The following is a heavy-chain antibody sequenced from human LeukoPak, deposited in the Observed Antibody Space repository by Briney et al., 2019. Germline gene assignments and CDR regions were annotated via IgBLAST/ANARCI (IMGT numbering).Heavy chain of an antibody. Sequence: ASVKLSCKASGYTFTSYGISWVRQAPGQGLEWMGGISASNGNTNYTQKLQGRVTMTTDTSTSTAYMELRSLRSDDTAVYYCARDFLSITMVRGALNYYYYYYMDVWGKGTTVTVSS. CDR1: GYTFTSYG. J-gene: IGHJ6*03. D-gene: IGHD3-10*01. CDR2: ISASNGNT. CDR3: ARDFLSITMVRGALNYYYYYYMDV. V-gene: IGHV1-18*01.